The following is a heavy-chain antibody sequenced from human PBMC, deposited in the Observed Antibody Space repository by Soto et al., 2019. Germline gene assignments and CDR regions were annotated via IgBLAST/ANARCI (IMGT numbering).Heavy chain of an antibody. J-gene: IGHJ6*02. CDR1: GYTFTSYA. CDR2: INAGNGNT. Sequence: ASVKVSCKASGYTFTSYAMHWVRQAPGQRLEWMGWINAGNGNTKYSQKFQGRVTITRDTSASTAYMEPSSLRSEDTAVYYCARGSVEDIVLVPAWDRDGMDVWGQGTTVTVSS. D-gene: IGHD2-2*01. V-gene: IGHV1-3*01. CDR3: ARGSVEDIVLVPAWDRDGMDV.